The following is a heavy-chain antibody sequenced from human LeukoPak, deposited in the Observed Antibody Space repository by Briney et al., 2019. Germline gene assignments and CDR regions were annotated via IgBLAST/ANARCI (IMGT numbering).Heavy chain of an antibody. V-gene: IGHV3-33*06. CDR3: AKDAQRGFDYSNSFQY. Sequence: GGSLRLFCSASGFILTDYGFHWVRQTPGKGLEWVAAIWSDATNMYYGNSVKGRFFIQRDDFQNTVYLEMSSLRAEDTAVYYCAKDAQRGFDYSNSFQYWGQGSLVTVSS. J-gene: IGHJ4*02. CDR2: IWSDATNM. D-gene: IGHD4-11*01. CDR1: GFILTDYG.